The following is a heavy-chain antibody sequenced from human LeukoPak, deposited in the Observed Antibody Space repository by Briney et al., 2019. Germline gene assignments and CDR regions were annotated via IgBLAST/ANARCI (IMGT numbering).Heavy chain of an antibody. Sequence: SETLSLTCTVSGGSISSSSYYWGWIRQPPGKGLEWIGSIYYSGSTYYNPSLKVRVTISVDTSQTQFSLKLSSGTAADTAVHYCARDHCGGDSYPNAFDIWGQGTMVAVSS. CDR2: IYYSGST. V-gene: IGHV4-39*07. D-gene: IGHD2-21*01. CDR1: GGSISSSSYY. J-gene: IGHJ3*02. CDR3: ARDHCGGDSYPNAFDI.